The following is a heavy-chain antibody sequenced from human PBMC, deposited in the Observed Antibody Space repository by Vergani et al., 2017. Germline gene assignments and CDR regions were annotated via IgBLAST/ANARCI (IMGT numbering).Heavy chain of an antibody. CDR1: GYTFSNYY. CDR2: INPSGGHT. J-gene: IGHJ4*02. V-gene: IGHV1-46*03. Sequence: QVQVVQSGAEVKKSGASVKVSCKTSGYTFSNYYMHLVRQAPGQGREGMGIINPSGGHTNYAQKFQGRVTMTRDTSTSTVYMELSSLRSEDTAIYYCARGDYGIWTGYRYWGKGTLVTVSA. D-gene: IGHD3-9*01. CDR3: ARGDYGIWTGYRY.